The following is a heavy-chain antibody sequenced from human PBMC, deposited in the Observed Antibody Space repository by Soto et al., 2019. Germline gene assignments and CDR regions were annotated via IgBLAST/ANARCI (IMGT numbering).Heavy chain of an antibody. CDR1: GGSISSSSYY. CDR2: IYYSGST. J-gene: IGHJ3*02. V-gene: IGHV4-39*01. Sequence: SETLSLTCTVSGGSISSSSYYWGWIRQPPGKGLEWIGSIYYSGSTYYNPSLKSRVTISVDTSKNQFSLKLSSVTAADTAVYYCAALYGSGSSEDAFDIWGQGTMVTVSS. CDR3: AALYGSGSSEDAFDI. D-gene: IGHD3-10*01.